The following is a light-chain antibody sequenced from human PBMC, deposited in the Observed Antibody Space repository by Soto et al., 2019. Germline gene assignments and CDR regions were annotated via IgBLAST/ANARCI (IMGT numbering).Light chain of an antibody. CDR3: QHYNNWIAS. CDR2: GAS. Sequence: EIVMTHSPVTLSVSPCGRATLSFRASQSVSYNLAWYQHRPGQAPRLLIYGASTRATAIPARFTGSGSGTEFTLTISSLQSEDFAVYYCQHYNNWIASFGGGTKVDTK. CDR1: QSVSYN. V-gene: IGKV3-15*01. J-gene: IGKJ4*01.